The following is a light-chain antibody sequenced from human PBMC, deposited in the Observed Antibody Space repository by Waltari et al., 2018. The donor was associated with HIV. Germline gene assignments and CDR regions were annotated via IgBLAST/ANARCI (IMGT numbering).Light chain of an antibody. CDR1: RSDIGSNP. CDR2: TNN. V-gene: IGLV1-44*01. Sequence: QSALTQPPSASGTPGQRVIISCSGSRSDIGSNPVNWYQQFPGTAPKLLIKTNNQRPSGVPDLFFGSKSGTSASLAISGLYSEDEADYYCDSWDDRLNGPVFGGGTKLTVL. CDR3: DSWDDRLNGPV. J-gene: IGLJ2*01.